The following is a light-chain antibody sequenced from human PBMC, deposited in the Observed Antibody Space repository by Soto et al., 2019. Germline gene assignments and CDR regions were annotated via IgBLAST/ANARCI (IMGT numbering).Light chain of an antibody. J-gene: IGKJ1*01. V-gene: IGKV1-5*03. CDR1: QSISSW. CDR2: KAS. CDR3: QHYNSYSEA. Sequence: DIRMTQSPSTLSASVGDRVTITFRASQSISSWLAWYQQKPGKAPKLLIYKASTLKSGVPSRFSGSGSGTEFTLTISSLQPDDFATYYCQHYNSYSEAFGQGTKVDNK.